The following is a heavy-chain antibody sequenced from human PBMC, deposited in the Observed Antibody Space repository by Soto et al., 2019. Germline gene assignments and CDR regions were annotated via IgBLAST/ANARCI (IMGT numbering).Heavy chain of an antibody. V-gene: IGHV3-49*03. CDR3: TREDYYDSSGQFDY. D-gene: IGHD3-22*01. CDR1: GFTFGDYA. CDR2: IRSKAYGGTT. Sequence: PGGSLRLSCTASGFTFGDYAMSWFRQAPGKGLEWVGFIRSKAYGGTTEYAASVKGRFTISRDDSKSIAYLQMNSLKTEDTAVYYCTREDYYDSSGQFDYWGQGTLVTVSS. J-gene: IGHJ4*02.